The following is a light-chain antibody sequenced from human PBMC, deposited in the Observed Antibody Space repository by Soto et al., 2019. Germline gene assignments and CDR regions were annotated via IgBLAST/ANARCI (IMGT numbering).Light chain of an antibody. CDR2: DSS. V-gene: IGKV3-11*01. J-gene: IGKJ2*01. Sequence: ELVLTQSPATLSLSPGESATLSCRASQSVAGYLAWYQQKPGQGPRLLIYDSSTRATGTPARLRGSGYGTAFPLTIGGLEPEDFAIDICQHRRNWRMYIFGQGTKREIK. CDR1: QSVAGY. CDR3: QHRRNWRMYI.